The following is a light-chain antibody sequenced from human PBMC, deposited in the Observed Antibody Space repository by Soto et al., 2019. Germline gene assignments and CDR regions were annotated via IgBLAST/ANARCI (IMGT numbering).Light chain of an antibody. J-gene: IGKJ5*01. CDR2: DAS. CDR3: QHYDSLPIT. CDR1: QSVSSSY. V-gene: IGKV3-20*01. Sequence: EIVLTQSPGTLSLSPGERATLSCRASQSVSSSYLAWYQQKPCQAPRLLIYDASSRATGIPDRFSGSGSGTDFTLTISRLEPEDFAVFYCQHYDSLPITFGQGTRLEI.